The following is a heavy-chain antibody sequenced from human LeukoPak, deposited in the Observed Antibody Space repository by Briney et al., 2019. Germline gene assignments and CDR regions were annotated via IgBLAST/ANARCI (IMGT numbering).Heavy chain of an antibody. V-gene: IGHV7-4-1*02. J-gene: IGHJ3*02. CDR2: INTDSGKA. CDR3: AREILRFDI. Sequence: EASVKVSCKASGYIFNRQGMNWVRQAPGQGLEWMGWINTDSGKATYAQGFTGRFVFSLDSSVSTVYLQISDLMPEDTAKYYCAREILRFDIWGQGTTVTVSS. CDR1: GYIFNRQG.